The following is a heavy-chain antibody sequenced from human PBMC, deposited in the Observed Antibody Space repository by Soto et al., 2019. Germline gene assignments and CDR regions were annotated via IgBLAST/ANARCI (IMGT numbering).Heavy chain of an antibody. CDR1: GFTFSNHW. J-gene: IGHJ3*02. V-gene: IGHV3-74*01. Sequence: GGSLRLSCAASGFTFSNHWIHWVRQAPGKGLVWVSRISSDGSVATYADCVKGRFTISRDNAKNTLYLQMNSLRAEDTAVYYCASAVANTRNGLDIWGQGTMVTVSS. D-gene: IGHD5-12*01. CDR3: ASAVANTRNGLDI. CDR2: ISSDGSVA.